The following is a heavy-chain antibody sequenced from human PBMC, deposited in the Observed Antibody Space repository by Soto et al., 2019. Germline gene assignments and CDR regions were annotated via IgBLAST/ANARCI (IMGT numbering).Heavy chain of an antibody. CDR3: AGDFGSGSYRFDY. Sequence: PSDTLSLTCTVSVDAISRFSFSWIRQPPWKGLEWIGCIYYSGSTTYNPSFKSRVTISIDRSEKQFSLKLTSVTAADTAAYFCAGDFGSGSYRFDYCGQRGLVAVCS. D-gene: IGHD3-10*01. J-gene: IGHJ4*02. V-gene: IGHV4-59*01. CDR1: VDAISRFS. CDR2: IYYSGST.